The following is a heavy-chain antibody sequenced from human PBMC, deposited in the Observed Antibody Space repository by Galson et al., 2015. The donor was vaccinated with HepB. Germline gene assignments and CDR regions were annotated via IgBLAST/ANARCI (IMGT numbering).Heavy chain of an antibody. Sequence: SVKVSCKASGGTFSSYAISWVRQAPGQGLEWMGGIIPIFGTANYAQKFQGRVTITADESTSTAYMELSSLRSEDTAVYYCARGYCSGGSCYYDAFDTWGQGTMVTVSS. V-gene: IGHV1-69*13. D-gene: IGHD2-15*01. CDR1: GGTFSSYA. J-gene: IGHJ3*02. CDR2: IIPIFGTA. CDR3: ARGYCSGGSCYYDAFDT.